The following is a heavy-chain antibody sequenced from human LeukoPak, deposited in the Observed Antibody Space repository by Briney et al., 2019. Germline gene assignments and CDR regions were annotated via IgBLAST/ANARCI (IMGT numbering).Heavy chain of an antibody. J-gene: IGHJ5*02. CDR1: GFTVSSNY. V-gene: IGHV3-53*01. D-gene: IGHD3-3*01. Sequence: GGSLRLSCAASGFTVSSNYMSWVRQAPGKGLEWVSVIYSGGSTHYADSVKGRFTISRDNSKNMLYLQMNGLRAEDTAVYYCASNLRFLEWGNWFDPWGQGTLVTVSS. CDR2: IYSGGST. CDR3: ASNLRFLEWGNWFDP.